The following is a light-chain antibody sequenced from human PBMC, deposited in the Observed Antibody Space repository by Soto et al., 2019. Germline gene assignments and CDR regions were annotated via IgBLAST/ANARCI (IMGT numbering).Light chain of an antibody. Sequence: EIVLTQSPGTLSLSPGERATLSCRASQSVSSSYLAWYQQKPGQAPRLLIYGASSRATGIPDRFSGSGSGTDFTLTISRLEPEDFAVYYCQQYGSSPCFGPGTKVD. CDR3: QQYGSSPC. J-gene: IGKJ3*01. CDR1: QSVSSSY. V-gene: IGKV3-20*01. CDR2: GAS.